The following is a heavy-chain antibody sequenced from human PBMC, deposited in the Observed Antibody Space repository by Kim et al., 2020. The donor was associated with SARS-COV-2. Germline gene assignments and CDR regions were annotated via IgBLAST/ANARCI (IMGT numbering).Heavy chain of an antibody. V-gene: IGHV5-10-1*01. D-gene: IGHD2-15*01. Sequence: GESLKISCKGSGYSFTSYWISWVRQMPGKGLEWMGRIDPSDSYTNYSPSFQGHVTISADKSISTAYLQWSSLKASDTAMYYCARLRRGGAYCSGGSCYSGFTYWGQGTLVTVSS. CDR3: ARLRRGGAYCSGGSCYSGFTY. J-gene: IGHJ4*02. CDR1: GYSFTSYW. CDR2: IDPSDSYT.